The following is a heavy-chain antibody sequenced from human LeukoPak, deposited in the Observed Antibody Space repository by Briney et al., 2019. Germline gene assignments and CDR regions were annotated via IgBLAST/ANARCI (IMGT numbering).Heavy chain of an antibody. CDR1: GGSISSYY. D-gene: IGHD6-13*01. V-gene: IGHV4-59*01. CDR3: ARYSSSWRAVDY. J-gene: IGHJ4*02. CDR2: IYYSGST. Sequence: PSETLSLTCTVSGGSISSYYWSWIRQPPGKGLEWIGYIYYSGSTNYNPSLKSRVSMSIDTSKNQFSLKLSSVTAADTAVYYCARYSSSWRAVDYWGQGTLVTVSS.